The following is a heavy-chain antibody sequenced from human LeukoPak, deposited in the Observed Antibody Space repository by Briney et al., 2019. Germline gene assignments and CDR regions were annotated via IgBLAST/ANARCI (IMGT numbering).Heavy chain of an antibody. J-gene: IGHJ4*02. CDR2: INPNSGGT. D-gene: IGHD3-22*01. V-gene: IGHV1-2*02. CDR1: GYTFTGYY. CDR3: ARVSDSSGLFDY. Sequence: VASVKVSCKASGYTFTGYYMHWVRQAPGQGLEWMGWINPNSGGTNYAQKFQGRVTMTRDTSISTAYMELSRLRSDDTAVYYCARVSDSSGLFDYWGQGTLVTVSS.